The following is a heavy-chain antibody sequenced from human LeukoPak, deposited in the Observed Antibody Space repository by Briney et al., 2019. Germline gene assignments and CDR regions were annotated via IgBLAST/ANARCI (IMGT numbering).Heavy chain of an antibody. CDR1: GGSFSGYY. J-gene: IGHJ4*02. CDR3: ARRGYDQGGFDY. Sequence: SETLSLTCAVYGGSFSGYYWSWIRQPPGKGLEWIGEINHSGSTNYHPPLKSRVTISVDTSKNQFSLKLSSVTAADTAVYYCARRGYDQGGFDYWGQGTLVTVSS. D-gene: IGHD5-12*01. V-gene: IGHV4-34*01. CDR2: INHSGST.